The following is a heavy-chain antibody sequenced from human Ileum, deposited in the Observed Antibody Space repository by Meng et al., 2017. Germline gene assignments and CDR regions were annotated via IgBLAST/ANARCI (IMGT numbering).Heavy chain of an antibody. J-gene: IGHJ3*02. CDR2: TRNKANSYTT. V-gene: IGHV3-72*01. CDR3: ARDEIRAGAFDI. Sequence: GGSLRLSCAASGFTFSDHYMDWVRQASGKGLEWVGRTRNKANSYTTEYAASVKGRFTISRDDSKNSLYLQMNSLKTEDTAVYYCARDEIRAGAFDIWGQGTMVTVSS. D-gene: IGHD3-10*01. CDR1: GFTFSDHY.